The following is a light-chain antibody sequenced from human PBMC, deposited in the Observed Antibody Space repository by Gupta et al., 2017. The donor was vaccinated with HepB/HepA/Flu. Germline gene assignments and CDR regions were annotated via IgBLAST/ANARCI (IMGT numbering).Light chain of an antibody. CDR3: MQTLQGPGGT. V-gene: IGKV2-28*01. J-gene: IGKJ3*01. CDR1: QSLLQSNGYNY. CDR2: LGS. Sequence: DIVMTQSPLSLPVTPGEPASISCRSSQSLLQSNGYNYLDWYLQKPGQSPQLLIYLGSHRASGVPDRFSGSGSGTDFTLEISRVEAEDVGVYYCMQTLQGPGGTFGPGTKVDIK.